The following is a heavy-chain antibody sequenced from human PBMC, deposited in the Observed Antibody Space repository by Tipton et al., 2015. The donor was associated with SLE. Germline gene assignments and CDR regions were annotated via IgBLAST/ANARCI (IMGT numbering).Heavy chain of an antibody. J-gene: IGHJ6*02. D-gene: IGHD3-10*01. V-gene: IGHV3-43*01. CDR2: ITWDGATT. Sequence: SLRLSCVTSGFTFDDYTMHWVRQAPGKGLEWVSLITWDGATTYYADSVKGRFTISRDNSKNSLYLQMTSLRSEDTALYYCAKDIGDYYYYDMDVWGQGTTVTVSS. CDR1: GFTFDDYT. CDR3: AKDIGDYYYYDMDV.